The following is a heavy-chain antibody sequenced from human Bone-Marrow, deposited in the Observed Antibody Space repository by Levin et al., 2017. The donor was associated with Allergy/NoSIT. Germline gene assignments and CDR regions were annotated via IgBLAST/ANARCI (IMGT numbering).Heavy chain of an antibody. V-gene: IGHV3-30*18. Sequence: GGSLRLSCTASGFTFSNYGIHWVRQAPGKGLEWVALIAYDGDNKYYADSVKGRFTISRDNAKNTVYLEINSLRVEDTAVYYCTKDGRIAVATTTWFDPWGQGTLVTVSS. CDR3: TKDGRIAVATTTWFDP. CDR2: IAYDGDNK. J-gene: IGHJ5*02. CDR1: GFTFSNYG. D-gene: IGHD6-19*01.